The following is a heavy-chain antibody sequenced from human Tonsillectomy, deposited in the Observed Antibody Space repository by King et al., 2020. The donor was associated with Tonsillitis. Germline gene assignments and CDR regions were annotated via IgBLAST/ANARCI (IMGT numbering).Heavy chain of an antibody. CDR2: IWYDGSNK. CDR3: ARGWRLAVAASGAFDI. J-gene: IGHJ3*02. Sequence: QLVQSGGGVVQPGRSLRLSCAASGFTFSSYGMHWVRQAPGKGLEWVAVIWYDGSNKYYADSVKGRFTISRDNSKNTLYLQMNSLRAEDTAVYYCARGWRLAVAASGAFDIWGQGTMVTVSS. CDR1: GFTFSSYG. D-gene: IGHD6-19*01. V-gene: IGHV3-33*08.